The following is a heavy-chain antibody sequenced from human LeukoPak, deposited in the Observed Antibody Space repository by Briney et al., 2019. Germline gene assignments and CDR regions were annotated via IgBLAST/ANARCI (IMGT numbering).Heavy chain of an antibody. CDR2: INPNSGGT. J-gene: IGHJ5*02. V-gene: IGHV1/OR15-1*04. Sequence: ASVKVSCKASGYIFTDYYMHWVRQAPGQELGWMGRINPNSGGTNYAQKLQGRVTMTTDTSTSTAYMELRSMRSDDTAVYYCARAALPGAYDSSGYSSPGAWFDPWGQGTLVTVSS. D-gene: IGHD3-22*01. CDR3: ARAALPGAYDSSGYSSPGAWFDP. CDR1: GYIFTDYY.